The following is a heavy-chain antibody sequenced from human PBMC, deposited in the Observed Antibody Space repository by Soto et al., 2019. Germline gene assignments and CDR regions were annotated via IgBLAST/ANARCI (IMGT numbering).Heavy chain of an antibody. CDR2: IYYSGST. CDR1: GGSISSYY. D-gene: IGHD1-26*01. CDR3: ARYNSGSYYSFDY. V-gene: IGHV4-59*01. Sequence: QVQLQESGPGLVKPSETLSLTCTVSGGSISSYYWSWIRQPPGKGLEWIGYIYYSGSTNYNPSLKSRVTISVDTSKNQFSLKLSSVTAADTAVYYCARYNSGSYYSFDYWGQGTLVTVSS. J-gene: IGHJ4*02.